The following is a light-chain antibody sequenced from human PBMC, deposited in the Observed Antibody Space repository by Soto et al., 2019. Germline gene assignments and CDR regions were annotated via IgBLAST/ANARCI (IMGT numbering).Light chain of an antibody. J-gene: IGKJ5*01. CDR2: GAS. CDR1: QSVSSN. Sequence: EIVMSQSPATLSVSPGERATLSCRASQSVSSNLAWYQQKPAQAPRLLIYGASHRATGIPARFSGSGSGTDFTLTISSLEPEDFAVYYCQQRSNWPLITFGQGTRLEI. CDR3: QQRSNWPLIT. V-gene: IGKV3-11*01.